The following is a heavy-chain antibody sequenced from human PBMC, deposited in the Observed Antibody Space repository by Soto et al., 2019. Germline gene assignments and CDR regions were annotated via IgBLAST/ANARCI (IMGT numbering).Heavy chain of an antibody. CDR2: IRRDGSEE. Sequence: GGSLRLSCAASGFTFSDYSMSWVRQSPGRGLEGVANIRRDGSEEDYVGSMRGRLTISRDNAKNSLYLQMNSLRAEDTAVYYCARVYYESRGRTTYRAFDLCGPGTTGT. V-gene: IGHV3-7*01. CDR1: GFTFSDYS. J-gene: IGHJ6*02. CDR3: ARVYYESRGRTTYRAFDL. D-gene: IGHD3-22*01.